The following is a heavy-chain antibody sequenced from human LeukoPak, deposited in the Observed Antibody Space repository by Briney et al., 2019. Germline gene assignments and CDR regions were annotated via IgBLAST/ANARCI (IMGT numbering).Heavy chain of an antibody. CDR2: IYYSGST. V-gene: IGHV4-59*01. CDR3: AIRGYSYGYEDY. Sequence: SETLSLTCTVSGGSISSYYWSWIRQPPGKGLEWIGYIYYSGSTNYNPSLKSRVTISVDTSKNQFSLKLSSVTAADTAVYYCAIRGYSYGYEDYWGQGTLVTVSS. J-gene: IGHJ4*02. D-gene: IGHD5-18*01. CDR1: GGSISSYY.